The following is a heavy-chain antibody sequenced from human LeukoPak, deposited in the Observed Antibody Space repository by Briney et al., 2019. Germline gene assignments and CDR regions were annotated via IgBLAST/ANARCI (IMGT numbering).Heavy chain of an antibody. D-gene: IGHD6-13*01. Sequence: MTSETLSLTCAVYGGSFSGYYWSWIRQPPGKGLEWIGEINHSGSTNYNPSLKSRVTISVDTSKNQFSLKLSSVTAADTAVYYCARGEYSSSWYDYYGMDVWGQGTTVTVSS. V-gene: IGHV4-34*01. CDR1: GGSFSGYY. CDR2: INHSGST. J-gene: IGHJ6*02. CDR3: ARGEYSSSWYDYYGMDV.